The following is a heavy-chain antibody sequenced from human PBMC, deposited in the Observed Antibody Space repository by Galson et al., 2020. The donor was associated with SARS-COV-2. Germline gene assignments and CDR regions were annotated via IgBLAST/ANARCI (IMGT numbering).Heavy chain of an antibody. CDR1: GVSISTTNY. Sequence: SETLSLTCAISGVSISTTNYWSWIRQAPGKGLEWIGSVYPSGSTHSNPSLKSRVTISLDTSKNQFSLRLTSVTAADTALYYCARQGVTMKFLLTVPGWFFDLWGRGTLVTVSS. CDR3: ARQGVTMKFLLTVPGWFFDL. CDR2: VYPSGST. D-gene: IGHD3-16*01. J-gene: IGHJ2*01. V-gene: IGHV4-38-2*01.